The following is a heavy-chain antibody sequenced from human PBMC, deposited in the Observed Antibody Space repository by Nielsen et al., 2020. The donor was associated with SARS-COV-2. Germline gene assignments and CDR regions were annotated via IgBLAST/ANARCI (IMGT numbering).Heavy chain of an antibody. CDR1: GGTFSSYA. J-gene: IGHJ4*02. CDR3: ATEREGGVFDY. V-gene: IGHV1-8*02. CDR2: MNPNSGNT. Sequence: ASVKVSCKASGGTFSSYAISWVRQATGQGLEWMGWMNPNSGNTGYAQKFQGRVTMTRNTSISTAYMELSSLRSEDTAVYYCATEREGGVFDYWGQGTLVTVSS.